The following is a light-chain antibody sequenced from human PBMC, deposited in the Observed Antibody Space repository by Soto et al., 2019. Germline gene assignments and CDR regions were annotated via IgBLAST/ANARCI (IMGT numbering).Light chain of an antibody. CDR2: GAS. J-gene: IGKJ5*01. V-gene: IGKV3-20*01. Sequence: ERVLTQSPGSLSLSRVEIATLSCRASQSVSSTYLAWYQQKPGQAPRLLIYGASSRATGIPDRFSGSGSGTDFTLIISRLEPEDFATYYSQQSYSTPITSGQRTRLEIK. CDR3: QQSYSTPIT. CDR1: QSVSSTY.